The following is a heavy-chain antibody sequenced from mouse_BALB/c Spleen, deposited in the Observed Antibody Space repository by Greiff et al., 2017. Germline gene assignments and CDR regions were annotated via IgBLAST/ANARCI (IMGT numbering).Heavy chain of an antibody. Sequence: QVQLQQSGAELMKPGASVKISCKATGYTFSSYWIEWVKQRPGHGLEWIGEILPGSGSTNYNEKFKGKATFTADTSSNTAYMQLSSLTSEDSAVYYCARKIYDGYYDYWGQGTTLTVSS. CDR2: ILPGSGST. V-gene: IGHV1-9*01. CDR1: GYTFSSYW. D-gene: IGHD2-3*01. J-gene: IGHJ2*01. CDR3: ARKIYDGYYDY.